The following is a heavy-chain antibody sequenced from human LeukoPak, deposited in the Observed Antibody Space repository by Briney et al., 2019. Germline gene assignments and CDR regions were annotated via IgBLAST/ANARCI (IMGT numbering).Heavy chain of an antibody. Sequence: SETLSLTCTVSGGSISSSSYYWGWIRQPPGQGLEWIGSMSYSGSTYYNPSLKSRVTISVDTSKNQFSLKLTSVTAADAAVYYCARSGSYYCDYWGQGTLVTVSS. V-gene: IGHV4-39*07. CDR3: ARSGSYYCDY. D-gene: IGHD3-10*01. CDR2: MSYSGST. J-gene: IGHJ4*02. CDR1: GGSISSSSYY.